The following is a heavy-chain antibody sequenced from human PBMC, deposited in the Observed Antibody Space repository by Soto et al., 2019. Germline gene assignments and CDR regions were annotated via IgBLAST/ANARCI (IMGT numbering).Heavy chain of an antibody. CDR3: AREASAVLSLDY. CDR2: VYYSGTT. J-gene: IGHJ4*02. CDR1: GGSIDSGDYY. V-gene: IGHV4-61*08. Sequence: SETLSPTCTVYGGSIDSGDYYWSWIRHPPGKGLECIGYVYYSGTTNYNPFIKSRVTLSLDKSKNQFSLKMNSVTAADTAVYYCAREASAVLSLDYWGQGALVPVS. D-gene: IGHD6-19*01.